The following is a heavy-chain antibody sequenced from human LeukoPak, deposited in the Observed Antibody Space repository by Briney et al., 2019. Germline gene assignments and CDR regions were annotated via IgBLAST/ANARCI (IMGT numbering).Heavy chain of an antibody. CDR2: ISSSGSTI. J-gene: IGHJ4*02. CDR3: ASVPYDSSGYYYFSFDY. CDR1: GFTFSSYE. Sequence: GGSLRLSCAASGFTFSSYEMNWVRQAPGKGLEWVSYISSSGSTIYYADSVKGRFTISRDNAKNSLYLQTNSLRAEDTAVYYCASVPYDSSGYYYFSFDYWGQGTLVTVSS. V-gene: IGHV3-48*03. D-gene: IGHD3-22*01.